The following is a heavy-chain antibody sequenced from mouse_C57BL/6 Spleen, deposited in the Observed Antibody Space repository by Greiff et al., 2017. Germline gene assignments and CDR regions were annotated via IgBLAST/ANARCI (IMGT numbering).Heavy chain of an antibody. CDR2: IHPSDSAT. V-gene: IGHV1-74*01. D-gene: IGHD2-2*01. J-gene: IGHJ3*01. CDR3: ALYYGYEAWFAY. CDR1: GYTFTSYW. Sequence: VQLQQPGAELVKPGASVKVSCKASGYTFTSYWMHWVKQRPGQGLEWIGRIHPSDSATNYNQKFKGKATLTVDKSSSTAYMQLSSLTSEDSAVYYCALYYGYEAWFAYWGQGTLVTVSA.